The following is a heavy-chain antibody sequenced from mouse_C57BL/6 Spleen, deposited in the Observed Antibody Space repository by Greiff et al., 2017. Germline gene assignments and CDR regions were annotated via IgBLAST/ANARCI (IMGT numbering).Heavy chain of an antibody. J-gene: IGHJ4*01. CDR3: ARRIYYYGSSYAMDY. Sequence: VKLQQPGAELVMPGASVKLSCKASGYTFTSYWMHWVKQRPGQGLEWIGEIDPSDSYTNYNQQFKGKSTLTVDKSSSTAYMQLSSLTSEDSAVYYCARRIYYYGSSYAMDYWGQGTSVTVSS. V-gene: IGHV1-69*01. CDR2: IDPSDSYT. CDR1: GYTFTSYW. D-gene: IGHD1-1*01.